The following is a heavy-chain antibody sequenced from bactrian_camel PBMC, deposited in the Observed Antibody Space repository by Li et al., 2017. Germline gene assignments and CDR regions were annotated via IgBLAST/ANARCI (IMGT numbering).Heavy chain of an antibody. V-gene: IGHV3S9*01. D-gene: IGHD4*01. J-gene: IGHJ4*01. CDR2: IDSDGET. CDR3: AHERGGGCYFSHYLLSAY. Sequence: HVQLVESGGGSVQAGGSLRLSCAASTGTFRSACMGWIRQVSGKEREGVASIDSDGETTYADSVKGRFTISRDNAKNSVYLQMNSLKLEDTAMYYCAHERGGGCYFSHYLLSAYWGQGTQVTVSS. CDR1: TGTFRSAC.